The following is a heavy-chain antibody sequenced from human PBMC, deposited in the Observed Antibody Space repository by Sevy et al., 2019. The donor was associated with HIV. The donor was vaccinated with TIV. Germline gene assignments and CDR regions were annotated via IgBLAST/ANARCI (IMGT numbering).Heavy chain of an antibody. CDR2: INPNSGGT. CDR1: GYTFTGYY. V-gene: IGHV1-2*02. J-gene: IGHJ6*02. D-gene: IGHD3-3*01. Sequence: ASVKVSCKASGYTFTGYYMHWVRQAPGQGLEWMGWINPNSGGTNYAQKFQGRVTMTRDTSISTAYMELSRLRSDDTAVYYCARDSHYDFWSGYYTSYYYYGMDVWGQWTTVTVSS. CDR3: ARDSHYDFWSGYYTSYYYYGMDV.